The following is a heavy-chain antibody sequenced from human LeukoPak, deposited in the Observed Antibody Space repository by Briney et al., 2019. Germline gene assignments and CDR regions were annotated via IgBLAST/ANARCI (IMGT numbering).Heavy chain of an antibody. J-gene: IGHJ4*02. CDR1: GFTFSSYW. CDR3: ARAEYGSGGSCSTPFDY. CDR2: VSYDGSNK. Sequence: QTGGSLRLSCAASGFTFSSYWMHWVRQPPGKGLEWVAVVSYDGSNKYYADSVKGRFTISRDNSKNTLYLQMNSLRAEDTAVYYCARAEYGSGGSCSTPFDYWGQGTLVTVSS. V-gene: IGHV3-30*03. D-gene: IGHD2-15*01.